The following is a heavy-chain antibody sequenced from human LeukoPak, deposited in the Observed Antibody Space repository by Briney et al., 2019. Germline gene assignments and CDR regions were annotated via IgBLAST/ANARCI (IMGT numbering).Heavy chain of an antibody. CDR2: ISYDGSNK. D-gene: IGHD6-6*01. V-gene: IGHV3-30-3*01. CDR3: VKGPWYGSSSDEDY. J-gene: IGHJ4*02. CDR1: GFTFSSYA. Sequence: GGSLRLSCAASGFTFSSYAMHWVRQAPGKGLEWVAVISYDGSNKYYADSVKGRFIISRDNSKNTVSLEMNSLGAEDTAVYYCVKGPWYGSSSDEDYWGQGILVTVSS.